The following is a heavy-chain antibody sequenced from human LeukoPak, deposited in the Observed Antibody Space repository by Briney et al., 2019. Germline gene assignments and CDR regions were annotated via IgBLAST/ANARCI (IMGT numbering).Heavy chain of an antibody. CDR3: ARSLFDTTSGWFDP. V-gene: IGHV3-33*01. D-gene: IGHD3-9*01. J-gene: IGHJ5*02. CDR2: IWYGGSNK. Sequence: GGSLRLSCAASGFTFSSYGMHWVRQAPGKGLEWVAVIWYGGSNKYYADSVKGRFTISRDNSKNTLYLQMNSLRAEDTAVYYCARSLFDTTSGWFDPWGQGTLVTVSS. CDR1: GFTFSSYG.